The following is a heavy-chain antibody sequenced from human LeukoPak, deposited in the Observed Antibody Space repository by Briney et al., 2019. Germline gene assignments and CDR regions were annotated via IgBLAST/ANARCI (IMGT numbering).Heavy chain of an antibody. CDR3: ARDLPYGLTGSYDAFDI. CDR1: GFTFSSYW. Sequence: TGGSLRLSCAASGFTFSSYWMHWVRQAPGKGLVWVSRINSDGSSTSYADSVKGRFTISRDNAKNTLYLQMNSLRAEDTAVYYCARDLPYGLTGSYDAFDIWGQGTMVTVSS. D-gene: IGHD1-26*01. J-gene: IGHJ3*02. V-gene: IGHV3-74*01. CDR2: INSDGSST.